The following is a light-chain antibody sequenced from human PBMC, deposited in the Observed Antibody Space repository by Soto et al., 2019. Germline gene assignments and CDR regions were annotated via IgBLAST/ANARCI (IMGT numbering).Light chain of an antibody. CDR2: GAF. CDR3: QQYKNLLSLS. CDR1: QSVSYN. J-gene: IGKJ4*01. V-gene: IGKV3-15*01. Sequence: EIVMTQSPATLSVSPGETATLSCRASQSVSYNLAWYQQKPGQGPRLLIYGAFTRATGIPARFSGSGSGTEFALPVSSRRSEDFSVYYCQQYKNLLSLSFGGGTKVEIK.